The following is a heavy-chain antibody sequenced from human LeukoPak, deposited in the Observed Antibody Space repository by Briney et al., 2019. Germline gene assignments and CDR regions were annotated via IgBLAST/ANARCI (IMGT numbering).Heavy chain of an antibody. D-gene: IGHD2-2*01. Sequence: SVNVSFKASGGTFSSYAISWVRQAPGQGLEWMGGIIPIFGTANYAQKFQGRVTITADESTSTAYMELSSLRSEDTAVYYCARDRVGYCSSTSCYGDFDYWGQGTLVTVSS. CDR2: IIPIFGTA. CDR1: GGTFSSYA. CDR3: ARDRVGYCSSTSCYGDFDY. J-gene: IGHJ4*02. V-gene: IGHV1-69*01.